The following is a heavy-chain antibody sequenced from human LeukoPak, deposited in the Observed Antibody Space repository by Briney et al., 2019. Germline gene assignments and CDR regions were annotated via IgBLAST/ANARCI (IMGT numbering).Heavy chain of an antibody. D-gene: IGHD2-2*02. J-gene: IGHJ4*02. CDR2: ISGSGGST. Sequence: GGSLRLSCAASGFTFSSYAMSWVRQAPGKGLEWVSAISGSGGSTYYADPVKGRFTISRDNSKNTLYLQMNSLRAEDTAVYYCAKAGHCSSTSCYKPFLRPFDYWGQGTLVTVSS. CDR3: AKAGHCSSTSCYKPFLRPFDY. V-gene: IGHV3-23*01. CDR1: GFTFSSYA.